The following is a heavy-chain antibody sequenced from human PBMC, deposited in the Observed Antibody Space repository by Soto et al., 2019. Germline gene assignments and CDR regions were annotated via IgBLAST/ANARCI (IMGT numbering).Heavy chain of an antibody. J-gene: IGHJ5*02. CDR3: ARRNSNIVVLTATGWFDA. CDR1: GFTFSSYG. CDR2: ISYDGSNK. Sequence: GGSLRLSCAASGFTFSSYGMHCVRQAPGKGLEWVAVISYDGSNKYYADSVKGRFTISRDNSKNTLYLQMNSLRAEDTAVYYCARRNSNIVVLTATGWFDAWGQRTLVTASS. V-gene: IGHV3-30*03. D-gene: IGHD2-21*02.